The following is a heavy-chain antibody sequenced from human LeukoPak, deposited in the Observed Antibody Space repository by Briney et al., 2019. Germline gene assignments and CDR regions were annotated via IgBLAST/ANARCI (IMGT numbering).Heavy chain of an antibody. Sequence: GGSLRLSCAASGFTFSSYWMSRVRQAPGKGLEWVANIKQDGSEKYYVDSVKGRFTISRDNAKNSLYLQMNSLRAEDTAVYYCARTDYDFWSGYYFDYWGQGTLVTVSS. V-gene: IGHV3-7*01. CDR2: IKQDGSEK. CDR1: GFTFSSYW. D-gene: IGHD3-3*01. CDR3: ARTDYDFWSGYYFDY. J-gene: IGHJ4*02.